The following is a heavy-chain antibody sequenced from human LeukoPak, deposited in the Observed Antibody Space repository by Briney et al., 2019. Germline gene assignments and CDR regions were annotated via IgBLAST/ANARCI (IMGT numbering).Heavy chain of an antibody. CDR3: ASRVNDFWSGYCLDY. D-gene: IGHD3-3*01. CDR2: IIPILGIA. CDR1: GGTFSSYT. J-gene: IGHJ4*02. V-gene: IGHV1-69*02. Sequence: SVKVSCKASGGTFSSYTISWVRQAPGQGLKWMGRIIPILGIANYAQKFQGRVTITADKSTSTAYMELSSLRSEDTAVCYRASRVNDFWSGYCLDYWGQGTLVTVSS.